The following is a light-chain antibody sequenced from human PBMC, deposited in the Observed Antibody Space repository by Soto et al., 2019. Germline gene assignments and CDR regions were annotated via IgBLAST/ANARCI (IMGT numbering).Light chain of an antibody. CDR2: GAS. CDR1: QSVSSSY. J-gene: IGKJ5*01. Sequence: EIVLTQSPATLSLSPGERGTLSCRASQSVSSSYLAWYQQKPGQAPRLLIYGASSRATGIPDRFSGSGSGTDFTLTISRLEPEDFAVYYCQQYGSSPHFGQGTRLEIK. V-gene: IGKV3-20*01. CDR3: QQYGSSPH.